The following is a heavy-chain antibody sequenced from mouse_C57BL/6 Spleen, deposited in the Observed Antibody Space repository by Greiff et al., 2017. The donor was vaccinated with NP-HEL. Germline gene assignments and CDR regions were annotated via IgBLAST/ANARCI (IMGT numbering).Heavy chain of an antibody. J-gene: IGHJ2*01. CDR3: ARDYGSPDY. D-gene: IGHD1-1*01. CDR2: INPNNGGT. CDR1: GYTFTDYY. Sequence: EVQLQQSGPELVKPGASVKISCKASGYTFTDYYMNWVKQSHGKSLEWIGDINPNNGGTSYNQKFKGKATLTVDKSSSTAYMELRSLTSEDSAVYYCARDYGSPDYWGRGTTLTVSS. V-gene: IGHV1-26*01.